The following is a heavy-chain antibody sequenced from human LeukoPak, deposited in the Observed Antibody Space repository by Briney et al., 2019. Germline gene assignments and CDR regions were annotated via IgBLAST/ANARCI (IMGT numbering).Heavy chain of an antibody. CDR2: IDSDGSST. J-gene: IGHJ5*02. V-gene: IGHV3-74*01. CDR1: GFTFSDYW. D-gene: IGHD3-3*01. CDR3: SRDSHYTILLDP. Sequence: GGSLRLSCATSGFTFSDYWMHWARQAPGKGLVWVARIDSDGSSTTYADSVKGRFTISRGNAKNTLYLQMNSLRAEDTAVYYCSRDSHYTILLDPWGQGTLVTVSS.